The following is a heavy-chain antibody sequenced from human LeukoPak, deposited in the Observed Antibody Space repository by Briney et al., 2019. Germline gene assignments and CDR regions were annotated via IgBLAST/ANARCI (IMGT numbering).Heavy chain of an antibody. J-gene: IGHJ4*02. Sequence: PGGSLRLSCAASGFTFDDYGMSWVRQAPGKGLEWVSGINWNGGSSGYADSVKGRFTISRDNAKNSLYLQMNSLRAEDTALYYCARVYYYDSSGYYYFDYWGQGTLVTVSS. D-gene: IGHD3-22*01. CDR1: GFTFDDYG. CDR3: ARVYYYDSSGYYYFDY. V-gene: IGHV3-20*04. CDR2: INWNGGSS.